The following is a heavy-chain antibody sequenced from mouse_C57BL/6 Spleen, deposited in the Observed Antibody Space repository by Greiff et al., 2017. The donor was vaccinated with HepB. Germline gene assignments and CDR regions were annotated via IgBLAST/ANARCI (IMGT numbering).Heavy chain of an antibody. V-gene: IGHV14-4*01. J-gene: IGHJ2*01. CDR1: GFNIKDDY. D-gene: IGHD1-1*01. CDR3: TTGLITTVVRY. Sequence: EVKLQQSGAELVRPGASVKLSCTASGFNIKDDYMHWVKQRPEQGLEWIGWIDPENGDTEYASKFQGKATITADTSSNTAYLQLSSLTSEDTAVYYCTTGLITTVVRYWGQGTTLTVSS. CDR2: IDPENGDT.